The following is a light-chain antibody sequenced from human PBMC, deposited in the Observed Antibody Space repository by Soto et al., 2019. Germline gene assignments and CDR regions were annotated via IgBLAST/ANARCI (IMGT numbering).Light chain of an antibody. Sequence: EIVLTQSPATLSLSPGERGTLSCRASQSISSHLAWYQQKPGQAPRLLIYDVSNRATGIPARFSGSGSGTDFTLTISSLEPEDFAVYYCLQRSNWPRTFGQGTKLEIK. V-gene: IGKV3-11*01. CDR1: QSISSH. J-gene: IGKJ2*01. CDR2: DVS. CDR3: LQRSNWPRT.